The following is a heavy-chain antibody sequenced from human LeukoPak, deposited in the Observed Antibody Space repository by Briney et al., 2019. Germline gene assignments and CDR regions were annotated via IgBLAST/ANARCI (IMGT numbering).Heavy chain of an antibody. J-gene: IGHJ4*02. CDR1: GYTFTSYG. CDR2: ISAYNGNT. D-gene: IGHD6-19*01. Sequence: ASVKVSCKASGYTFTSYGISWVRQAPGQGLEWMGWISAYNGNTNYAQKLQGRVTMTTDTSTSTAYMELRSLRSDDTAVYYCARARRGWHHPLPDYWGQGTLVTVSS. CDR3: ARARRGWHHPLPDY. V-gene: IGHV1-18*01.